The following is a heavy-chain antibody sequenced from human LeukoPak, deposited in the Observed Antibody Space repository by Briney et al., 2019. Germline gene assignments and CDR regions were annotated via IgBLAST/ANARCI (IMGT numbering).Heavy chain of an antibody. CDR3: ARGGSAARPDFDY. CDR1: GFTFSSYA. Sequence: GGSLRLSCAASGFTFSSYAMHWVRQAPGKGLEWVAVISYDGSNKYYADSVKGRFTISRDNSKNTLYLQMNSLRAEDTAVYYCARGGSAARPDFDYWGQGTLVTVSS. D-gene: IGHD6-6*01. J-gene: IGHJ4*02. V-gene: IGHV3-30-3*01. CDR2: ISYDGSNK.